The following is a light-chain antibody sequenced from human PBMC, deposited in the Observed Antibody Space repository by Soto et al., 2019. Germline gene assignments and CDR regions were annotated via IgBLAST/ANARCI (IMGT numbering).Light chain of an antibody. CDR1: QSVSSSY. J-gene: IGKJ1*01. CDR2: AAS. V-gene: IGKV3-20*01. Sequence: GLTQSPATLSLSPGERATLSWRASQSVSSSYLVWHQQKNGQAPRLLIYAASRRATGIPDRFSGSRYGTDFTLTISRLETEDFAVYYCQQYGSSPWTFGQGTKVDIK. CDR3: QQYGSSPWT.